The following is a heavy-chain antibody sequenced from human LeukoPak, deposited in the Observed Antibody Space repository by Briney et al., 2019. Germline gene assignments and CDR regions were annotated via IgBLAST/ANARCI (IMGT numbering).Heavy chain of an antibody. J-gene: IGHJ6*03. Sequence: GRSLRLSCAASGFTFSSYAMHWVRQAPGKGLEWVAVISYDGSNKYYADSVKGRFTISRDNSKNTLYLQMNSLRAEDTAVYYRARDRRELELLYYYYYMDVWGKGTTVTVSS. CDR2: ISYDGSNK. CDR3: ARDRRELELLYYYYYMDV. CDR1: GFTFSSYA. V-gene: IGHV3-30*01. D-gene: IGHD1-7*01.